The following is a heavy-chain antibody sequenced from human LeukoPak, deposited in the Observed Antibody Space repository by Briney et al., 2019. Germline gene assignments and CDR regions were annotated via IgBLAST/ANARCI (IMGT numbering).Heavy chain of an antibody. J-gene: IGHJ4*02. V-gene: IGHV1-2*02. D-gene: IGHD3-10*01. Sequence: ASVTVSCKASGYTFTRYYMHWVRQSPGQGLEWMGWSNPNSGCTNYAQKFQGRVTMTRDTSISTAYMELSRLRSDDTAVYYCARDGWFGELWDFDYWGQGTLVTVSS. CDR2: SNPNSGCT. CDR3: ARDGWFGELWDFDY. CDR1: GYTFTRYY.